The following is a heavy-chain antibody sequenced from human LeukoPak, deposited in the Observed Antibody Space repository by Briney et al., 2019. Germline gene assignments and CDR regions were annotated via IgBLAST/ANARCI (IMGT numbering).Heavy chain of an antibody. J-gene: IGHJ4*02. Sequence: GGSLKLSCAASGFTFSSYSMSWVRQAPGKGLEWVSAISGSGSSTYYADSVKGRFTISRNNSKNTLYLQMHSLRAEDTAVYYCAKWGYYYDSSGYFYVPYFDYWGQGTLVTVSS. V-gene: IGHV3-23*01. CDR1: GFTFSSYS. CDR2: ISGSGSST. CDR3: AKWGYYYDSSGYFYVPYFDY. D-gene: IGHD3-22*01.